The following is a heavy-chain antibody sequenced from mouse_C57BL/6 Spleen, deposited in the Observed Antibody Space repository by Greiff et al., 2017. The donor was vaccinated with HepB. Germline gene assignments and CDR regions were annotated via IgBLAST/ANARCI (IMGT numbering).Heavy chain of an antibody. V-gene: IGHV14-4*01. D-gene: IGHD1-1*01. CDR3: TTNYYGYYFGD. CDR1: GFNIKDDY. J-gene: IGHJ2*01. Sequence: VQLQQSGAELVRPGASVKLSCTASGFNIKDDYMHWVKQRPEQGLEWIGWIDPENGDTEYASKFQGKATITADTSSNTAYLQLSSLTSEDTAVYYCTTNYYGYYFGDWGQGTTLTVSS. CDR2: IDPENGDT.